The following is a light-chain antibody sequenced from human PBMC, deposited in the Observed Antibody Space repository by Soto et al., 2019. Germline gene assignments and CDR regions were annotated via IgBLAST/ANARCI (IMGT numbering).Light chain of an antibody. CDR3: MQALQTPCT. Sequence: DIVMTQSPLSLPVTPGKPASISCRSSQSLLHSNAYNYLDWYLQKPGQSPQLLIYLGSNRASGVPDRLSGSGSGTDFTLKISRVEPEDVGVYYCMQALQTPCTFGQGTKLEIK. CDR2: LGS. V-gene: IGKV2-28*01. J-gene: IGKJ2*02. CDR1: QSLLHSNAYNY.